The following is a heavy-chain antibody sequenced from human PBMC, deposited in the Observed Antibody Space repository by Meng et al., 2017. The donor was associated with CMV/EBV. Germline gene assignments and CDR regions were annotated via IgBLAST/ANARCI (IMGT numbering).Heavy chain of an antibody. CDR1: GGSISSYY. Sequence: SETLSLTCTVSGGSISSYYWSWIRQPPGKGLEWNGYIYYSGSTNYNPSLKSRVTISVDTSKNQFSLKLSSVTAADTAVYYCARGDIVVVPGAHYYYYGMDVWGQGTTVTVSS. D-gene: IGHD2-2*01. V-gene: IGHV4-59*01. CDR3: ARGDIVVVPGAHYYYYGMDV. J-gene: IGHJ6*02. CDR2: IYYSGST.